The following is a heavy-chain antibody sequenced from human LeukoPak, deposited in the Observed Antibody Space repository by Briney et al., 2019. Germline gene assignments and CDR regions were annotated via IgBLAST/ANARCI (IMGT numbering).Heavy chain of an antibody. CDR2: FNDDGSST. D-gene: IGHD3-16*01. J-gene: IGHJ4*02. V-gene: IGHV3-74*01. Sequence: PGGSLRLSCAASGFTVSTNWMHWVRQAPGKGLVWVSRFNDDGSSTRYADSVRGRFTISRDNRKNTLYLQMNSLRAEDTAVYYCAREFEATGFWAFDYWGQGTLLTVSS. CDR3: AREFEATGFWAFDY. CDR1: GFTVSTNW.